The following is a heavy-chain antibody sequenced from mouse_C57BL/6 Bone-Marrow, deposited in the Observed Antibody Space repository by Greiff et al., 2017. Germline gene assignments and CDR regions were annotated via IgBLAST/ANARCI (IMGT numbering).Heavy chain of an antibody. CDR1: GYTFTDYN. V-gene: IGHV1-18*01. Sequence: EVQLLQSGPELVKPGASVKIPCKASGYTFTDYNMDWVKQSHGKRLEWIGAINPNSGGTNYTQKFKGRATLTIDKSTSTAYMKLSSLTSEDTAIYYCARSGGPSNRYFDVWGTGTTVTVSS. J-gene: IGHJ1*03. CDR2: INPNSGGT. CDR3: ARSGGPSNRYFDV. D-gene: IGHD1-1*02.